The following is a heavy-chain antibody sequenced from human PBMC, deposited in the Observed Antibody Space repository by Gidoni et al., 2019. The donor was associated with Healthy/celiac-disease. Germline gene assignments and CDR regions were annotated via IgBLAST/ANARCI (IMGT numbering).Heavy chain of an antibody. D-gene: IGHD3-22*01. Sequence: QVQLVQSGAEVKKPGSSVKVSCKASGGTFSSYAIRWVRQAPGQGLEWMGGIIPIFGTANYAQKFQGRVTITADKSTSTAYMELSSLRSEDTAVYYCARAEIETYYYDSSGYYNAYYWGQGTLVTVSS. CDR1: GGTFSSYA. J-gene: IGHJ4*02. V-gene: IGHV1-69*06. CDR3: ARAEIETYYYDSSGYYNAYY. CDR2: IIPIFGTA.